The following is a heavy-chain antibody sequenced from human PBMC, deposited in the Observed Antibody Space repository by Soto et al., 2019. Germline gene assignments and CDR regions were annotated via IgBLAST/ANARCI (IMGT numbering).Heavy chain of an antibody. J-gene: IGHJ4*02. CDR1: GGSISRYY. Sequence: SETLSLTCTVSGGSISRYYWSWSRQPPGKGLEWIGYIYYSGSTNYNPSLKSRVTISVDTSKNQFSLKLSSVTAADTAVYYCARDGSGSSFYFDYWGQGTLVTVSS. D-gene: IGHD3-10*01. CDR2: IYYSGST. V-gene: IGHV4-59*01. CDR3: ARDGSGSSFYFDY.